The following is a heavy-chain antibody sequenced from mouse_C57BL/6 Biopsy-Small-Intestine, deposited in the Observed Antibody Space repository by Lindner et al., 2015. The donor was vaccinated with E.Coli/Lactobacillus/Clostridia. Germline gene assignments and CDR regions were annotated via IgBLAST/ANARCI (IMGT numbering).Heavy chain of an antibody. CDR1: GYTFTSYW. CDR2: IDPXDSET. Sequence: VQLQESGAELVKPGASVKISCKASGYTFTSYWMHWVKQRPIQGLEWIGNIDPXDSETHYNQKFKDKATLTVDKSSSTAYMQLSSLTSEDSAVYYCARWDLGYYGSPFAYWGQGTLVTVSA. V-gene: IGHV1-52*01. J-gene: IGHJ3*01. CDR3: ARWDLGYYGSPFAY. D-gene: IGHD1-1*01.